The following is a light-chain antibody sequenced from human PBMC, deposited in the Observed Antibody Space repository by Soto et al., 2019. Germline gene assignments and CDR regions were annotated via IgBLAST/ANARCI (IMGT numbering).Light chain of an antibody. J-gene: IGLJ2*01. CDR3: SSYTGSGTLVV. V-gene: IGLV2-14*01. CDR2: DVS. Sequence: QSALTQPASVSGSPGQSITISCTGTSSDVGGYNYVSWYQQHPGKAPKLMIYDVSNRPSGVSNRFSGSKSGNTPSLTISGLRAEDGADYYSSSYTGSGTLVVCGGGTKVTVL. CDR1: SSDVGGYNY.